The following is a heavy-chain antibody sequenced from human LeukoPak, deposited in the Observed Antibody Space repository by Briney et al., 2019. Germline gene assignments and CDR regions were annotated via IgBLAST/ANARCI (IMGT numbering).Heavy chain of an antibody. V-gene: IGHV1-69*05. CDR3: ASSLYVWVSYRYLNDY. D-gene: IGHD3-16*02. CDR1: GGTFSSYA. CDR2: IIPIFGTA. J-gene: IGHJ4*02. Sequence: GSSVKVSCKASGGTFSSYAISWVRQAPGQGLEWMGGIIPIFGTANYAQKFQGRVAITTDESTSTAYMELSSLRSEDTAVYYCASSLYVWVSYRYLNDYWGQGTLVTVSS.